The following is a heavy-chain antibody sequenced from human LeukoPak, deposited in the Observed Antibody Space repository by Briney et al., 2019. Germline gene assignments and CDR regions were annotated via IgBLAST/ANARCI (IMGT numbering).Heavy chain of an antibody. D-gene: IGHD3-16*01. J-gene: IGHJ6*02. CDR1: GFTFSSYW. Sequence: AGGSLRLCCAAAGFTFSSYWMSWVRQAPGKGLEWVANMNRDGSEKNCVDSIKGRFTISRDNAANSLYLQMNSLRVEDTAVYYCARDGGIIRFGGRDVWGQGTTVIVS. V-gene: IGHV3-7*01. CDR2: MNRDGSEK. CDR3: ARDGGIIRFGGRDV.